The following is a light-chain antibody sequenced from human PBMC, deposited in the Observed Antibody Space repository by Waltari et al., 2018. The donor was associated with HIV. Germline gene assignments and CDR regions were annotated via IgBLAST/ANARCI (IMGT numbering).Light chain of an antibody. CDR2: RNN. Sequence: QSVLTQPPSASGTPGQRVTIRCSGSSFNIGSNFVYWYQQLPGAAPKLLIYRNNQRPSGVPDRFSGSKSGTSASRAISGLRSEGEADYYLAAWDDSLSGFYVVGTGTKVTVL. CDR3: AAWDDSLSGFYV. V-gene: IGLV1-47*01. CDR1: SFNIGSNF. J-gene: IGLJ1*01.